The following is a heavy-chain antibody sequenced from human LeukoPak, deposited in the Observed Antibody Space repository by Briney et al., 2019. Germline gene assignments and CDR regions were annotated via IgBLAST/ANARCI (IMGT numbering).Heavy chain of an antibody. CDR1: GFTFSDSA. J-gene: IGHJ6*02. Sequence: GGSLRHSCEASGFTFSDSAMSWVRQAPGKGLEWVSAISGGGGTTYYADSVKGRFAVSRDNSKNTLYMQMNSLRAADTAVYYCAKGPYYYGSGSSSPNYFYAMDVWGQGTTVTVSS. V-gene: IGHV3-23*01. CDR2: ISGGGGTT. CDR3: AKGPYYYGSGSSSPNYFYAMDV. D-gene: IGHD3-10*01.